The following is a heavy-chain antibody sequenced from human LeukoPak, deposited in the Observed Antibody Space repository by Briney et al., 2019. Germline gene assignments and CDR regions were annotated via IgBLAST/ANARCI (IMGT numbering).Heavy chain of an antibody. J-gene: IGHJ5*02. CDR3: ARLMTTTSGLDFNWFDP. D-gene: IGHD3/OR15-3a*01. Sequence: ASVKVSCKVSGYTLTELSMHWVRQAPGKGLEWMGGFDPEDGETIYAQKFQGRVTMTEDTSTDTAYMELSSLRSEDTAVYYCARLMTTTSGLDFNWFDPGAREPWSPSPQ. CDR2: FDPEDGET. V-gene: IGHV1-24*01. CDR1: GYTLTELS.